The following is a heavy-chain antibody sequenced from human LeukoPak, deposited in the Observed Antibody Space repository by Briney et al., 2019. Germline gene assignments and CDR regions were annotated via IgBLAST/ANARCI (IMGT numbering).Heavy chain of an antibody. CDR2: INHRGST. J-gene: IGHJ6*03. D-gene: IGHD4-11*01. CDR1: GGSFSGYY. V-gene: IGHV4-34*01. Sequence: SETLSLTCAVYGGSFSGYYWSWIRQPPGKGLEWIGEINHRGSTNYNPSLKSRVTISVDTSKNQFSLKLSSVTAADTAVYYCARLYASAVTTWGHYYYYYMDVWGKGTTVTVSS. CDR3: ARLYASAVTTWGHYYYYYMDV.